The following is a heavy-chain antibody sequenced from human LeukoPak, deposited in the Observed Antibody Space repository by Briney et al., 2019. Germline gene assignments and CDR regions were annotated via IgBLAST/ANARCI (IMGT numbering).Heavy chain of an antibody. D-gene: IGHD2-2*02. CDR2: ISSSGSTI. Sequence: PGGSLTLSCAASGFTFSDYYMSWIRQAPGKGLEWVSYISSSGSTIYYADSVKGRFTISWDNAKNSLYLQMNSLRAEDTAVYYCARVERCSSTSRYTGRGNYYYYYMDVWGKGTTVTVSS. CDR1: GFTFSDYY. CDR3: ARVERCSSTSRYTGRGNYYYYYMDV. V-gene: IGHV3-11*01. J-gene: IGHJ6*03.